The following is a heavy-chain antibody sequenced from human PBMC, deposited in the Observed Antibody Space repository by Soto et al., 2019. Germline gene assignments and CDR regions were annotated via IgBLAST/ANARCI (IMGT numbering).Heavy chain of an antibody. CDR2: IYSGGST. CDR1: GFTVSSNY. J-gene: IGHJ4*02. CDR3: ARESMWAPDY. Sequence: PGGSLRLSCAASGFTVSSNYMSWVRQAPGKGLEWVSVIYSGGSTYYADSVKGRFTISRDNAKNTLYLEMNSLRAEDTAVYYCARESMWAPDYWGQGTLVTVSS. D-gene: IGHD1-26*01. V-gene: IGHV3-53*01.